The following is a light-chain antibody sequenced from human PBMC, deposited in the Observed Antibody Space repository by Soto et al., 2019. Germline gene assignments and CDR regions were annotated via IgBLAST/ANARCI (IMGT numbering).Light chain of an antibody. Sequence: EIVLTQSPATLSLSPGERATLSCRASQSVSSYLAWYQQKPGQAPRLLIYDASNRATGIPARFSGSGSGTDFTLTISSLEPEDFAVYYCQQRSNWPPPGYTFGQVTKLEIK. V-gene: IGKV3-11*01. J-gene: IGKJ2*01. CDR3: QQRSNWPPPGYT. CDR1: QSVSSY. CDR2: DAS.